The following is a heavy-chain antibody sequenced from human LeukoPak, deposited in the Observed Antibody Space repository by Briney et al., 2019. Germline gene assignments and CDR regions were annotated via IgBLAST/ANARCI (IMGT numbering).Heavy chain of an antibody. V-gene: IGHV3-23*01. CDR1: GFTFSSYA. CDR3: AKDRWGGVAVAPDY. D-gene: IGHD6-19*01. J-gene: IGHJ4*02. CDR2: ISGSGGST. Sequence: GGSLRLSCAASGFTFSSYAMSWVRQAPGKGLEWVSAISGSGGSTYYADSVKGRFTISRDNSKNRLYLQMNSLRAEDTAVYYCAKDRWGGVAVAPDYWGQGTLVTVSS.